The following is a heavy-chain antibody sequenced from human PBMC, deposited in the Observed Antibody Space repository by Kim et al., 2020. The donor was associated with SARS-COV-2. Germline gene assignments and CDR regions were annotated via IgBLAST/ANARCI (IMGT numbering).Heavy chain of an antibody. D-gene: IGHD2-15*01. CDR3: ARHGVAGHNSYYYGMDV. J-gene: IGHJ6*02. CDR2: IYYSGST. CDR1: GGSISSSSYY. Sequence: SETLSLTCTVSGGSISSSSYYWGWIRQPPGRGLEWIGSIYYSGSTYYNPSLKSRVTISVDTSKNQFSLKLSSVTAEDTAVYYCARHGVAGHNSYYYGMDVWGHGTTVTVPS. V-gene: IGHV4-39*01.